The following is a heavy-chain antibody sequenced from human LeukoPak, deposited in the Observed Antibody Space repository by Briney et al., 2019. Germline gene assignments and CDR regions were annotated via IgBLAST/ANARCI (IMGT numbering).Heavy chain of an antibody. CDR3: ARNQYSSGWYADYYYMDV. CDR2: IYPDDSDT. D-gene: IGHD6-19*01. Sequence: GESLKISCKGSGYSFTSYWIGWVRQMPGKGLEWMGIIYPDDSDTRYSPSFQGQVTISADKSISTAYLQWSSLKASDTAMYYCARNQYSSGWYADYYYMDVWGKGTTVTVSS. V-gene: IGHV5-51*01. J-gene: IGHJ6*03. CDR1: GYSFTSYW.